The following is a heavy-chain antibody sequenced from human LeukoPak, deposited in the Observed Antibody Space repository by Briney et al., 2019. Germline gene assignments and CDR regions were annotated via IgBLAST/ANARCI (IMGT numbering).Heavy chain of an antibody. CDR1: GDSFSSNSAA. J-gene: IGHJ3*02. CDR3: ARGQGWSRDAFDI. CDR2: TYYRSKWYN. Sequence: SQTLSLTCAISGDSFSSNSAAWNWLRQSPSSGLVWLGRTYYRSKWYNDYAVSVKSRITINPDTSKNQFSLQLNSVTPEDTAVYYCARGQGWSRDAFDIWGQGTMVTVSS. V-gene: IGHV6-1*01. D-gene: IGHD6-19*01.